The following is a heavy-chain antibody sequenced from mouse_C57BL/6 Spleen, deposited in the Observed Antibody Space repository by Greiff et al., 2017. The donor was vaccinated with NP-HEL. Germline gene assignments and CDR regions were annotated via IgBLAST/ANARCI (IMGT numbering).Heavy chain of an antibody. D-gene: IGHD2-3*01. V-gene: IGHV2-6-1*01. CDR2: IWSDGST. J-gene: IGHJ3*01. Sequence: VKLMESGPGLVAPSQSLSITCTVSGFSLTSYGVHWVRQPPGKGLEWLVGIWSDGSTTYNSALKTRLSISKDKSKSQVFLKMNSLQTVVTAMYYCARHEGYDGYYAWFAYWGQGTLVTVSA. CDR3: ARHEGYDGYYAWFAY. CDR1: GFSLTSYG.